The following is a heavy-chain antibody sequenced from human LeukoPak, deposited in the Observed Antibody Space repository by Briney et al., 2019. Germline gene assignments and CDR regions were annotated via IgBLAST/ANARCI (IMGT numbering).Heavy chain of an antibody. D-gene: IGHD2-21*01. CDR2: INSDGSST. CDR3: ASILKGLTADY. CDR1: GFTFSSYS. J-gene: IGHJ4*02. Sequence: LPGGSLRLSCAASGFTFSSYSMNWVRQAPGKGLVWVSRINSDGSSTSYADSVKGRFTISRDNAKNTLYLQMNSLRAEDTAVYYCASILKGLTADYWGQGTLVTVSS. V-gene: IGHV3-74*01.